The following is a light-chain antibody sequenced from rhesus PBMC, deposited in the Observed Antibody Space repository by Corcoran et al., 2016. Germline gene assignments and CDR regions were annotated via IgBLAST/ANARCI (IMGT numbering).Light chain of an antibody. Sequence: DIQMTQSPSSLSASAGARVTTTCRASQGTTTHSNWYQQKPGKAPKRLIYAASSLESGVQSRFSGSGSGTEFTLTIRSLQPEDFTTYYCLQYNISPWTFGQGTKVGIK. CDR1: QGTTTH. CDR2: AAS. V-gene: IGKV1-43*01. CDR3: LQYNISPWT. J-gene: IGKJ1*01.